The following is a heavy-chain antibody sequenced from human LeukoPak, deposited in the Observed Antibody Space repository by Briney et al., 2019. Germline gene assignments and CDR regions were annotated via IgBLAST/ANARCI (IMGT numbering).Heavy chain of an antibody. D-gene: IGHD3-22*01. Sequence: PGGSLRLSCAASGFTFRNAWVTWVRQAPGQGLEWVGRIKSKTDGGTTDYAAPVKVRFTISRDDSKNTLYLQMNSLKTENTALYYCTTTYNYDSSGSIVDYWGQGTLVTVSS. CDR3: TTTYNYDSSGSIVDY. V-gene: IGHV3-15*01. CDR2: IKSKTDGGTT. CDR1: GFTFRNAW. J-gene: IGHJ4*02.